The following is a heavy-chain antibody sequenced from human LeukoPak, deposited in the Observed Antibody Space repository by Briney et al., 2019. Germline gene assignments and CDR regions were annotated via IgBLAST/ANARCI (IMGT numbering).Heavy chain of an antibody. J-gene: IGHJ4*02. V-gene: IGHV4-61*02. CDR1: GGSISSGDYY. Sequence: SETLSLTCTVSGGSISSGDYYWSWIRQPAGKGLEWIGRIYTSGSTNYNPSLKSRVTMSVDTSKNQFSLKLSSVTAADTAVYYCARGITMVRGAIDYWGQGTLVTVSS. D-gene: IGHD3-10*01. CDR3: ARGITMVRGAIDY. CDR2: IYTSGST.